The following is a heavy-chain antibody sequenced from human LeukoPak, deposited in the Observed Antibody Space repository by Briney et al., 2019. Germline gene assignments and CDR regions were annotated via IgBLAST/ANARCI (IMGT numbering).Heavy chain of an antibody. Sequence: ASVKVSCKASGGTFISYAISWVRQAPGQGLEWMGGIIPIFGTANYAQKFQGRVTITADESTSTAYMELSSLGSEDTAVYYCATPLIPDAFDIWGQGTMVTVSS. CDR1: GGTFISYA. CDR3: ATPLIPDAFDI. CDR2: IIPIFGTA. V-gene: IGHV1-69*13. D-gene: IGHD2-2*01. J-gene: IGHJ3*02.